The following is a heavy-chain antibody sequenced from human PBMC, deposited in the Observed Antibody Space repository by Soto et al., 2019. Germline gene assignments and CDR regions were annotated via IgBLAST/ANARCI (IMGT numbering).Heavy chain of an antibody. Sequence: PGGSLRLSCAASGFTFSSYGMHWVRQAPGKGLEWVAVISYDGSNKYYADSVKGRFTISRDNSKNTLYLQMNSLRAEDTAVYYCAKDLGYYFDYWGQGXLVTVYS. CDR2: ISYDGSNK. CDR1: GFTFSSYG. V-gene: IGHV3-30*18. J-gene: IGHJ4*02. CDR3: AKDLGYYFDY.